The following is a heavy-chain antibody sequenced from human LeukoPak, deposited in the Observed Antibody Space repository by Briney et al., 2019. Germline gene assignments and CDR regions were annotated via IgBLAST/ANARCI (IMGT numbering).Heavy chain of an antibody. Sequence: ASETLSLTCTVSGGSISSYYWSWIRQPPGKGLEWIGEINHGGSTNYNPSLKSRVTISVDTSKNQFSLKLSSVTAADTAVYYCARGTMITVTYYFDYWGQGTLVTVSS. V-gene: IGHV4-34*01. CDR2: INHGGST. J-gene: IGHJ4*02. D-gene: IGHD4-17*01. CDR1: GGSISSYY. CDR3: ARGTMITVTYYFDY.